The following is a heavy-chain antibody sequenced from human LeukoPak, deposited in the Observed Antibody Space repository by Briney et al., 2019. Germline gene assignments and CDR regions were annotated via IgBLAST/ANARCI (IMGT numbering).Heavy chain of an antibody. D-gene: IGHD3-3*01. CDR3: AKFLSVYYIDY. CDR2: ISSSSDYT. Sequence: GGSLRLSCAASGFTFSDYHMSWIRQAPGKGLEWVSYISSSSDYTNYADSVKGRFTISRDNAKKSLYLQMNSLRAEDTAVYYCAKFLSVYYIDYWGQGTLVTVSS. V-gene: IGHV3-11*03. J-gene: IGHJ4*02. CDR1: GFTFSDYH.